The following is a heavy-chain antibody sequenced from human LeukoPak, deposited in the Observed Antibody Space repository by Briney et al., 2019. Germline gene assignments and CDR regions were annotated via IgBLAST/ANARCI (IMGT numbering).Heavy chain of an antibody. CDR1: GFTFDDYG. V-gene: IGHV3-20*04. J-gene: IGHJ4*02. Sequence: GGSLRLSCAASGFTFDDYGMSWVRQAPGKGLEWVSGINWNGGSTGYADSVKGRFTVSRDNAKNSLYLQINSLRAEDTAFYYCARDHYNWNDAYLNYWGQGTLVIVSS. D-gene: IGHD1-1*01. CDR3: ARDHYNWNDAYLNY. CDR2: INWNGGST.